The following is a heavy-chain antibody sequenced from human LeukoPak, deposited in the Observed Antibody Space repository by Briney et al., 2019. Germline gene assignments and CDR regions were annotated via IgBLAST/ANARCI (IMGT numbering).Heavy chain of an antibody. CDR1: GGSISSSSHY. D-gene: IGHD6-13*01. V-gene: IGHV4-39*01. CDR3: ARHVGEAAAAYYFDY. J-gene: IGHJ4*02. CDR2: IYYSGST. Sequence: PSETLSLTCTVSGGSISSSSHYWDWIRQPPGKGLEWIGGIYYSGSTDYNPSLQSRVTISADTSKNQFSLRLSSVTAADTAVYYCARHVGEAAAAYYFDYWGQGTLVTVSS.